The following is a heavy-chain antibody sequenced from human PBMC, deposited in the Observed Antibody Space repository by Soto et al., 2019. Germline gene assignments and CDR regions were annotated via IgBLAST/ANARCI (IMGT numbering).Heavy chain of an antibody. CDR2: IYNSGST. Sequence: SETLSLTCTVSGGSISSYYWSWIRQPPGKGLEWIGYIYNSGSTNYNPSLKSRVTISVDTSKNQFSLKLSSVTAADTAVYYCGRGSTGYSSSWFDPWGQGTLVTVSS. D-gene: IGHD6-13*01. CDR3: GRGSTGYSSSWFDP. J-gene: IGHJ5*02. V-gene: IGHV4-59*08. CDR1: GGSISSYY.